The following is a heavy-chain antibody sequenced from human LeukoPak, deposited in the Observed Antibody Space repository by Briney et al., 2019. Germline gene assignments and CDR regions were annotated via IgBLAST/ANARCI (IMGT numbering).Heavy chain of an antibody. CDR1: GGSISSYY. CDR3: ARGRVVRGVIPYDY. CDR2: IYYSGST. J-gene: IGHJ4*02. D-gene: IGHD3-10*01. V-gene: IGHV4-59*01. Sequence: SETLSLTCTVSGGSISSYYWSWIRQPPGKGLEWIGYIYYSGSTNYNPSLKSRVTISVDTSKNQFSLRLNSVTAADTAVYYCARGRVVRGVIPYDYWGQGTLVTVPS.